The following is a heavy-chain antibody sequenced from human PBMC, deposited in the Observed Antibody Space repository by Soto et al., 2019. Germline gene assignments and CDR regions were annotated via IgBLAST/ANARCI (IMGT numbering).Heavy chain of an antibody. CDR2: IYFSGNT. J-gene: IGHJ4*02. CDR1: GGSISSGGYY. Sequence: SETLSLTCTVSGGSISSGGYYWNWIRQHPGKGLEWIGNIYFSGNTYYNPSLKSRVTISVDPSKKHFSLKLNSVTAADTAVYYCARGGYDYSYYFDHWGQGTLVTVSS. V-gene: IGHV4-31*03. CDR3: ARGGYDYSYYFDH. D-gene: IGHD5-12*01.